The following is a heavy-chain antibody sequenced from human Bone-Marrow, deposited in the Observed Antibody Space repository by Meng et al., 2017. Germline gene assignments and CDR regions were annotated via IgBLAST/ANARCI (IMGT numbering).Heavy chain of an antibody. CDR2: ISYDGSNK. Sequence: QVPLVESGGGVVQPGSSLRLSCAASGFTFSSYAMHWVRQAPGKGLEWVAVISYDGSNKYYADSVKGRFTISRDNSKNTLYLQMNSLRAEDTAVYYCARDSWFDPWGQGTLVTVSS. V-gene: IGHV3-30*04. CDR1: GFTFSSYA. J-gene: IGHJ5*02. CDR3: ARDSWFDP.